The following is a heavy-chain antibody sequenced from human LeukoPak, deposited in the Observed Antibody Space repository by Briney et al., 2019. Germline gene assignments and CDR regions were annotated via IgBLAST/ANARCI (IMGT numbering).Heavy chain of an antibody. CDR3: ARGYCSSTSCLHPSQLFDY. V-gene: IGHV1-2*02. CDR1: GYTFTGYY. Sequence: GASVKVSCKASGYTFTGYYMHWVRQAPGQGLEWMGWINPNSGGTNYAQKFQGRVTMTRDTSISTAYMELSRLRSDDTAVYYCARGYCSSTSCLHPSQLFDYWGQGTLVTVSS. J-gene: IGHJ4*02. CDR2: INPNSGGT. D-gene: IGHD2-2*01.